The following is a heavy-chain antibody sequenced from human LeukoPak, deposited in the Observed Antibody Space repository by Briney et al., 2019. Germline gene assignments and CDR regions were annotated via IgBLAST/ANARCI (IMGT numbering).Heavy chain of an antibody. CDR3: MSVSIGIAAVVDAFDI. CDR1: GGSISSSSYS. CDR2: IYYSGST. V-gene: IGHV4-39*01. Sequence: SENLSLTCTVSGGSISSSSYSWGSIRQPSGKGLECIGSIYYSGSTYYNPSLKSRVTISVDTSKNQLSLKLSCVAGSDTATYYCMSVSIGIAAVVDAFDICGQGGLVTVSS. J-gene: IGHJ3*02. D-gene: IGHD6-13*01.